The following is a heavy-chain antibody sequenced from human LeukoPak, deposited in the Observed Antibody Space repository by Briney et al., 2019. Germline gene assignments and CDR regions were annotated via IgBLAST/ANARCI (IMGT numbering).Heavy chain of an antibody. CDR1: GFTFRSYW. CDR3: ATDQDHGYFRQ. D-gene: IGHD4-17*01. J-gene: IGHJ1*01. Sequence: WGSLRLSCAASGFTFRSYWMSWVRQAPGKKPEWVANIKEDGSEKYYDDSVRGRFTISRDNAKNTLYLDMNSLRAEDTAVFYCATDQDHGYFRQWGQGTLLTVSS. CDR2: IKEDGSEK. V-gene: IGHV3-7*01.